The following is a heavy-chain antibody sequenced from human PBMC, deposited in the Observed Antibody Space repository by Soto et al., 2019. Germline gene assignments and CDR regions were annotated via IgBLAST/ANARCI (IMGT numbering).Heavy chain of an antibody. D-gene: IGHD7-27*01. V-gene: IGHV1-18*03. CDR1: GYTFTSYA. CDR2: ISAYNGNA. CDR3: GSWGPHAGY. Sequence: QVQLVQSGAEVKKPGASVKGSCKASGYTFTSYAISWVRQAPGQGLEWRGGISAYNGNANSAQKLQGKVTMTTATTTTQAYMDRRSLGAAAVDLYSCGSWGPHAGYWGQGTLVTVSS. J-gene: IGHJ4*02.